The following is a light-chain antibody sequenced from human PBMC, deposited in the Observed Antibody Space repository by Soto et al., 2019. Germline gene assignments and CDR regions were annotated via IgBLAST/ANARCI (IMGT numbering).Light chain of an antibody. J-gene: IGKJ4*01. CDR1: HDVSRN. V-gene: IGKV1-33*01. CDR3: QQYNSMLS. CDR2: DAS. Sequence: DIQMTHSPSSLSASVGDIVTIACQTSHDVSRNLNWFQQKPGEAPKLLIYDASNLERGVPSRVSGSGSGTDFPLTISSLQPDEVATYYFQQYNSMLSFGGGTEVE.